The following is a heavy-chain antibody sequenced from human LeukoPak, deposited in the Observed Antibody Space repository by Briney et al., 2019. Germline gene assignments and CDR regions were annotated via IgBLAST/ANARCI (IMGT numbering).Heavy chain of an antibody. V-gene: IGHV1-2*02. J-gene: IGHJ1*01. CDR3: ARGLSAEYFQH. CDR1: VYTFTIYY. D-gene: IGHD3-16*02. CDR2: INPNSGAT. Sequence: GASVKVSCKASVYTFTIYYMHWVRQAPGQGLEWVGWINPNSGATNYAQKFQGRVTMTRDTSITTAYMELSRLRSDDTAVYYCARGLSAEYFQHWGQGTLVTVSS.